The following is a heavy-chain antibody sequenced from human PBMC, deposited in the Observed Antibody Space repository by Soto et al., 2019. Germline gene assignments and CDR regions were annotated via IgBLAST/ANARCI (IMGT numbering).Heavy chain of an antibody. V-gene: IGHV4-4*02. CDR3: ARNVRYYIDY. CDR2: IYHSGIT. J-gene: IGHJ4*02. CDR1: GGSISSGNW. Sequence: QVLLQESGPGLVKPSGTLSLTCAVSGGSISSGNWWSWVRQSPGKELEWIGEIYHSGITNYNPSLKSRCTRSVDNSENQLSLSLNSVTAADTAVYYCARNVRYYIDYWGQGTLVTVSS.